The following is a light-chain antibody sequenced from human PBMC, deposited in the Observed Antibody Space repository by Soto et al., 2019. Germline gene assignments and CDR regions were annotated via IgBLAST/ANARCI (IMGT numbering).Light chain of an antibody. V-gene: IGLV1-36*01. CDR1: NSNIGNNA. CDR3: AAWDDSLNGPV. Sequence: QSVLTQPPSVSGAPRQRVTISCSGSNSNIGNNAVNWYQQLPGKAPKLLIYYDDLLPSGVSDRFSGSKSGTSASLAISGLQSGDEAGYYCAAWDDSLNGPVFGGGTQLTVL. CDR2: YDD. J-gene: IGLJ2*01.